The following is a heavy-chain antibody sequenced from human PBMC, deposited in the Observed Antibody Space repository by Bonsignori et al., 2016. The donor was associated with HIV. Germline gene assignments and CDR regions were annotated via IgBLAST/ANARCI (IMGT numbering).Heavy chain of an antibody. CDR1: GYTLTELS. CDR2: FDPEDGEI. J-gene: IGHJ4*01. CDR3: AASRYASGWYRSELEY. V-gene: IGHV1-24*01. D-gene: IGHD6-19*01. Sequence: QDQLVQSGAEVKKPGASVKASCKVSGYTLTELSIHWVRQAPGKGLEWMGGFDPEDGEIIYAQNFQGRVTMTEDTSTDTAYMELTSLRSKDTAMYYCAASRYASGWYRSELEYWG.